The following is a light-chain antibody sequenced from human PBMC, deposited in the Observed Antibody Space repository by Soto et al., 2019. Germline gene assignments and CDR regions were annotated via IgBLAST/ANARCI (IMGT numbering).Light chain of an antibody. CDR2: STN. Sequence: HTVVTQEPSFSVSPGGTVTLTCALSSGSVSTSFHPSWYRQTPGQAPRTLIYSTNTRSSGVPDRFSGSILGNKAALTITGAQADDESDYYCVLYMGSGIWVFGGGTKLTVL. CDR3: VLYMGSGIWV. CDR1: SGSVSTSFH. J-gene: IGLJ3*02. V-gene: IGLV8-61*01.